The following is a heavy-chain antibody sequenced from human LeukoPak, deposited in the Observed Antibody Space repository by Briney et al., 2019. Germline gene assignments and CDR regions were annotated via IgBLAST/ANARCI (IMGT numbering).Heavy chain of an antibody. CDR2: INHSGST. CDR3: ASALLYMDV. J-gene: IGHJ6*03. V-gene: IGHV4-34*01. CDR1: GGSFSGYY. Sequence: SETLSLTCAVYGGSFSGYYWSWIRQPPGKGLEWIGEINHSGSTNYNPSLKSRVTLSVDKSKNQFSLKLSSVTAADTAVYYCASALLYMDVWGKGTTVTVSS. D-gene: IGHD1-26*01.